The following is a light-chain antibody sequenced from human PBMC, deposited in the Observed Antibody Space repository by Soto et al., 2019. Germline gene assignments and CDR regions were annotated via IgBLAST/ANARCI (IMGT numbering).Light chain of an antibody. CDR3: QQYGGSPT. J-gene: IGKJ1*01. Sequence: SFLTQSPGSLSFSAWERATPSFRASQSVDSYLAWYQQKPGQAPRLLIYGASSRATGIPDRFSGSGSGTDFTLTISRLEPEDFAVYYCQQYGGSPTFGQGTKVDFK. CDR1: QSVDSY. V-gene: IGKV3-20*01. CDR2: GAS.